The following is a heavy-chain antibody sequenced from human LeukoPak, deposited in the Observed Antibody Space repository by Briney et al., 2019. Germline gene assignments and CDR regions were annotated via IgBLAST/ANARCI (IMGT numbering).Heavy chain of an antibody. Sequence: GASVKVSCKASGYTFTSYYMHWVQQAPGQGLEWMGIINPSGGSTSYAQKFQGRVTMTRDTSTSTVYMELSSLRSEDTAVYYCASAPALVWSLQKYYMDVWGKGATVTVSS. CDR2: INPSGGST. D-gene: IGHD3-3*01. J-gene: IGHJ6*03. V-gene: IGHV1-46*01. CDR3: ASAPALVWSLQKYYMDV. CDR1: GYTFTSYY.